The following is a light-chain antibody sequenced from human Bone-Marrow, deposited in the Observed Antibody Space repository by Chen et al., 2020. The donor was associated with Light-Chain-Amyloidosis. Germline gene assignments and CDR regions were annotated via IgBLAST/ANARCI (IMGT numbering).Light chain of an antibody. V-gene: IGLV3-25*03. CDR1: DLPTQY. CDR2: RDT. Sequence: SSELTQPPSVSVSPGQTARITCSGDDLPTQYAYWYQQKPGQAPVLVIHRDTARPSGISARFSGSSCGTTATETILGVQAEDSADEDCQSSDSSGTDVVIFGGGTKLTVL. CDR3: QSSDSSGTDVVI. J-gene: IGLJ2*01.